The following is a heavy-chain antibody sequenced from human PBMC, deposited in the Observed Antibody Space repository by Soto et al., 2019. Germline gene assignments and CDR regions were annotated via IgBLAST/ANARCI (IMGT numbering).Heavy chain of an antibody. D-gene: IGHD2-2*01. CDR1: GGSFSVYY. Sequence: NPSEALSLTCAVSGGSFSVYYWSWIRQPPGKGLEWIGEINHSGSTNYNPSLKSRVTISVDTSKNQFSLKLSSVTAADTAVYYCARERRGIVVVQTTYGMDVWGQGTTVTVSS. J-gene: IGHJ6*02. CDR2: INHSGST. V-gene: IGHV4-34*01. CDR3: ARERRGIVVVQTTYGMDV.